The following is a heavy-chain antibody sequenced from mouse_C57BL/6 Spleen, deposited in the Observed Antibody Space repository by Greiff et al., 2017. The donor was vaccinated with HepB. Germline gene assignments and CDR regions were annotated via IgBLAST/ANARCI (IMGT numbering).Heavy chain of an antibody. CDR2: ISYDGSN. Sequence: EVKLQESGPGLVKPSQSLSLTCSVTGYSITSGYYWNWIRQFPGNQLEWMGYISYDGSNNYNPSLKNRISITRDTAKNQFFLKLNSVTTEDTATYYCARNWARDWYFDVWGTGTTVTVSS. D-gene: IGHD4-1*01. V-gene: IGHV3-6*01. CDR1: GYSITSGYY. J-gene: IGHJ1*03. CDR3: ARNWARDWYFDV.